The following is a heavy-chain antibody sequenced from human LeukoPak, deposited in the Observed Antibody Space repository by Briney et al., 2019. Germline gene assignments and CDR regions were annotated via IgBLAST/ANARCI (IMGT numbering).Heavy chain of an antibody. CDR3: AYTYYYDSSGYSDYYYYGMDV. CDR2: TYYRSKWYN. D-gene: IGHD3-22*01. CDR1: GDSVSSNSAA. J-gene: IGHJ6*02. V-gene: IGHV6-1*01. Sequence: SQTLSLTCAISGDSVSSNSAAWNWIRQSPSRGLEWLGRTYYRSKWYNDYAVSVKSRITINPDTSKNQLSLQLNSVTPEDTAVYYCAYTYYYDSSGYSDYYYYGMDVWGQGTTVTVSS.